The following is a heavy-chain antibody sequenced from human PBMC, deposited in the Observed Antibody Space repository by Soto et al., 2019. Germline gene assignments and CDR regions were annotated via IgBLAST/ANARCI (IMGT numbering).Heavy chain of an antibody. D-gene: IGHD6-13*01. V-gene: IGHV1-8*02. Sequence: SVEVSFKASRYYFTSYDINWVRQVSGQGLELMGWINPINGATGSARSFQGRVSMTRNTATGTAYLELTSLRSDDSAVYYCGRGPSPRAPAGGTPYYYAMDVWGQGTTVTVSS. J-gene: IGHJ6*02. CDR2: INPINGAT. CDR3: GRGPSPRAPAGGTPYYYAMDV. CDR1: RYYFTSYD.